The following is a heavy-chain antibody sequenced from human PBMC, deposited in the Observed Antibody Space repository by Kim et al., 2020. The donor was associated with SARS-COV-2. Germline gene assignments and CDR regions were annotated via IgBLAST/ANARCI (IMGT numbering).Heavy chain of an antibody. V-gene: IGHV4-59*08. J-gene: IGHJ4*02. CDR2: IYYSGST. Sequence: SETLSLTCTVSGGSISSYYWSWIRQPPGKGLEWIGYIYYSGSTNYNPSLKSRVTISVDTSKNQFSLKLSSVTAADTAVYYCARHYGSGSLDYWGQGTLVTVSS. D-gene: IGHD3-10*01. CDR1: GGSISSYY. CDR3: ARHYGSGSLDY.